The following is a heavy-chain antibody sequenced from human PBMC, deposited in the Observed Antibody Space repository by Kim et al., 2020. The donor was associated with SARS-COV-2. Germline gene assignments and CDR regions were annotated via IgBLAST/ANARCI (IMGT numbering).Heavy chain of an antibody. CDR2: VYYTGAT. J-gene: IGHJ4*02. CDR1: GGSISSSGYY. D-gene: IGHD2-2*02. Sequence: SEILSLTCTVSGGSISSSGYYWGWIRQPPGKGLEWIGSVYYTGATYYDPSLKSRVTISVDTSKNQLSLKLNSVTAADTAVYYCASHFRGTSIRFLGLYHFDSWGQGTLRTVSS. V-gene: IGHV4-39*01. CDR3: ASHFRGTSIRFLGLYHFDS.